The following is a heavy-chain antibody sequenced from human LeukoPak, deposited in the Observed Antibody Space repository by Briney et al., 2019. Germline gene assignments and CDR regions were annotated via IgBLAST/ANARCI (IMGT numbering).Heavy chain of an antibody. D-gene: IGHD3-10*01. J-gene: IGHJ4*02. V-gene: IGHV4-34*01. CDR1: GGSFSGYY. CDR3: ARARLSIVRGITNFDY. CDR2: INHSGST. Sequence: SETLSLTCAVYGGSFSGYYWSWIRQPPGKGLEWIGEINHSGSTNYNPSLKSRVTISVDTSKNQFSLILSSVTAADTAVYFCARARLSIVRGITNFDYWGQGTVVTVSS.